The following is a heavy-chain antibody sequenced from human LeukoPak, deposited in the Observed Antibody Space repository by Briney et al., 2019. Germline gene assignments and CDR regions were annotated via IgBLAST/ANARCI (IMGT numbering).Heavy chain of an antibody. J-gene: IGHJ5*02. CDR2: INPNSGGT. CDR1: GYTFTGYY. CDR3: ARVPTYSEPGGNWFDP. D-gene: IGHD6-13*01. Sequence: ASVKVSCKASGYTFTGYYMHWVRQAPGQGLEWMGWINPNSGGTNYAQKSQGRVTMTRDTSISTAYMELSRLTSDDMAVYYCARVPTYSEPGGNWFDPWGQGTLVTVSS. V-gene: IGHV1-2*02.